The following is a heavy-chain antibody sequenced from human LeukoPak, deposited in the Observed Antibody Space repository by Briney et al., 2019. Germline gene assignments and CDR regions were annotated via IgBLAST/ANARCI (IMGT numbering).Heavy chain of an antibody. CDR3: ARQYGRPYDY. CDR2: IYPGDSDT. Sequence: GESLKISFKGSGYRFADSWIGWVRQMPGKGLEWMGLIYPGDSDTRYSPSFQGQVSISVDKSISTTFLQWSSLKASDTAMYYCARQYGRPYDYWGQGTLVSVSS. J-gene: IGHJ4*02. V-gene: IGHV5-51*01. D-gene: IGHD3-10*01. CDR1: GYRFADSW.